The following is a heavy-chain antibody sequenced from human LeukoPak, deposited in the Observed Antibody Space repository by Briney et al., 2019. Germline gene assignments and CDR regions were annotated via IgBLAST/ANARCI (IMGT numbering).Heavy chain of an antibody. CDR1: GGSFSVDY. CDR3: ARGRVSSV. J-gene: IGHJ2*01. D-gene: IGHD5/OR15-5a*01. Sequence: SETLSLTCAVYGGSFSVDYWGWIRHRPRKGLEWIGEIKHSESTNYSPSLKTRVTISVDTSNNQFSLKLSSVTAADTAVNYCARGRVSSVWGRGTLVTVSS. CDR2: IKHSEST. V-gene: IGHV4-34*01.